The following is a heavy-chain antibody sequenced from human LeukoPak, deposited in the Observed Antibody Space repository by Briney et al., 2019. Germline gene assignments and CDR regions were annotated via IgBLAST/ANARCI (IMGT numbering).Heavy chain of an antibody. J-gene: IGHJ3*02. CDR3: ARDYYDSSGYYYDAFDI. V-gene: IGHV1-18*01. Sequence: ASVKVSCKASGYTFTSYGISWVRQAPGQGLEWMGWISTYNSNTYYAQKLQGRVTMTTDTSTSTTYMELRSLRSDDTAVYYCARDYYDSSGYYYDAFDIWGQGTMVTVSS. CDR2: ISTYNSNT. CDR1: GYTFTSYG. D-gene: IGHD3-22*01.